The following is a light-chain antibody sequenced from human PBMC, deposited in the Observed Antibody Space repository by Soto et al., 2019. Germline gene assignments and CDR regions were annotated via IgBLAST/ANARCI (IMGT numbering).Light chain of an antibody. CDR3: PSDDSSNVV. CDR2: EDN. V-gene: IGLV6-57*01. CDR1: SGSIASNY. Sequence: NFMLTQPPSVSESPGKTVTISCTRSSGSIASNYVQWYQQRPGSSPTTVIYEDNQRPSGGPDRCSGSIDSSSNSASLTISGLQTEDEADYYCPSDDSSNVVFGGGTKLTVL. J-gene: IGLJ2*01.